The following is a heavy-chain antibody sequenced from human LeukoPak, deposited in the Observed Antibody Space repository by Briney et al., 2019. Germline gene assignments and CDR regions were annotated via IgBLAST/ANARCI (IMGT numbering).Heavy chain of an antibody. Sequence: ASVKVSCKASGYTFTSYYMHWVRQAPGQGLEWMGIINPSGGSTSYAQKFQGWVTMTRDTSISTAYMELSRLRSDDTAVYYCARDRGRITIFGVGVGGWFDPWGQGTLVTVSS. CDR2: INPSGGST. D-gene: IGHD3-3*01. J-gene: IGHJ5*02. CDR1: GYTFTSYY. V-gene: IGHV1-46*01. CDR3: ARDRGRITIFGVGVGGWFDP.